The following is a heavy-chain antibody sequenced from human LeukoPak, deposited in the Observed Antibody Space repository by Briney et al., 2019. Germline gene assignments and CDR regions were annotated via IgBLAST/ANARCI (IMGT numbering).Heavy chain of an antibody. CDR2: IGTAGDT. Sequence: GGSLRLSCAASGSTFSSYDMHWVRQATGKGLEWVSAIGTAGDTYYPGSVKGRFTISRENAKNSLYLQMNSLRAGDTAVYYCARASIAAAGTDYFDYWGQGTLVTVSS. J-gene: IGHJ4*02. V-gene: IGHV3-13*01. CDR3: ARASIAAAGTDYFDY. D-gene: IGHD6-13*01. CDR1: GSTFSSYD.